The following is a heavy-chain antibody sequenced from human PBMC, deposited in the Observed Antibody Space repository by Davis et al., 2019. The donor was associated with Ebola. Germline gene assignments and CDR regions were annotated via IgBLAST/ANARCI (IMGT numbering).Heavy chain of an antibody. V-gene: IGHV3-33*01. J-gene: IGHJ6*03. Sequence: GESLKISCAASGFTFSSYGMHWVRQAPGKGLEWVAVIWYDGSNKYYADSVKGRFTISRDNSKNTLYLQMNSLRAEDTAVYYCARETVVVVPAAIHPVTYSSSDLPSMDVWGKGTTVTVSS. CDR3: ARETVVVVPAAIHPVTYSSSDLPSMDV. D-gene: IGHD2-2*02. CDR1: GFTFSSYG. CDR2: IWYDGSNK.